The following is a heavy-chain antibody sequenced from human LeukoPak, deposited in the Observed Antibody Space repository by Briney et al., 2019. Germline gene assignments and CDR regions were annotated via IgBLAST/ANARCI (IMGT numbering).Heavy chain of an antibody. Sequence: GGSLRLSCAASGFTFSSYGMHWVRQAPGKGLEWVAFIRYDGSNKYYADSVKGRFTISRDNSKNTLYLQMNSLRAEDTAVYYCATYSKGGSAYQAFDIWGQGTMVTVSS. V-gene: IGHV3-30*02. D-gene: IGHD2-15*01. CDR3: ATYSKGGSAYQAFDI. CDR2: IRYDGSNK. CDR1: GFTFSSYG. J-gene: IGHJ3*02.